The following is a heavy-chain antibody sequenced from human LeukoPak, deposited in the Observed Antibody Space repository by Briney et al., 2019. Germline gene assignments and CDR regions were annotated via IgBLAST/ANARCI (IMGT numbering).Heavy chain of an antibody. CDR1: GFTFSSYG. J-gene: IGHJ4*02. D-gene: IGHD3-22*01. Sequence: GGSLRLSCAASGFTFSSYGMHWVRQAPGKGLEWVAVIWYDGSNKYYVDSVKGRFIISRDNSKNTLYLQMNSLRAEDTAVYYCARFLGSDSSGYFDYWGQGTLVTVSS. V-gene: IGHV3-33*01. CDR3: ARFLGSDSSGYFDY. CDR2: IWYDGSNK.